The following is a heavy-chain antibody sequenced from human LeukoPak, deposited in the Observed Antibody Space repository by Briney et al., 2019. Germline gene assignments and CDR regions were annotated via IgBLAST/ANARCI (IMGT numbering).Heavy chain of an antibody. J-gene: IGHJ6*02. Sequence: GGSLRLSCAASGIIFSGYAMHWVRQATGKGLEWVSAIGTAGDTYYPGSVKGRFTISRENAKNSLYLQMNSLRAEDTAVYYCARSCSSTSCPLDVWGQGTTVTVSS. V-gene: IGHV3-13*01. CDR2: IGTAGDT. CDR3: ARSCSSTSCPLDV. CDR1: GIIFSGYA. D-gene: IGHD2-2*01.